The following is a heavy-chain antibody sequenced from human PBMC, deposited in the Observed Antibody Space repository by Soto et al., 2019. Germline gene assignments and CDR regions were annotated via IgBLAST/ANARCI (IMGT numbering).Heavy chain of an antibody. CDR3: ARRDMWYYDRSGYSPFDS. CDR2: ISYSGGT. Sequence: SETLSLTCTVSGGSISSSDYYWGWIRQPPGKWLEWIGSISYSGGTYYNSSLRSRVTISIDTSKNQFSLKLSSVTAADTAVYYCARRDMWYYDRSGYSPFDSWGQGALVTVSS. V-gene: IGHV4-39*01. J-gene: IGHJ4*02. D-gene: IGHD3-22*01. CDR1: GGSISSSDYY.